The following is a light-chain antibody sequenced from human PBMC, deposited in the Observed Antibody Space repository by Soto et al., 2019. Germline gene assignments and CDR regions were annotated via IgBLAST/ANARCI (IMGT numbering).Light chain of an antibody. CDR2: GAS. CDR3: QQYGSSPLMYT. J-gene: IGKJ2*01. V-gene: IGKV3-20*01. CDR1: QSVRSSY. Sequence: EIVLTQSPGTLSLSPGERATLSCRASQSVRSSYLAWYQQKPGQAPRLLIYGASSRATGIPDRFSGSGSGTDFTLTISRLEPEDFAVHYCQQYGSSPLMYTFGQGTKLEIK.